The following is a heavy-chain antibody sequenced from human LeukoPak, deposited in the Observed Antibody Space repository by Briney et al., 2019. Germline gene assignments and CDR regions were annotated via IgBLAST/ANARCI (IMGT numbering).Heavy chain of an antibody. V-gene: IGHV3-30*19. CDR3: ARETAMVTRFDY. D-gene: IGHD5-18*01. Sequence: GGSLRLSCAASGFTFSSYGMHWVRQAPGKGLEWVAVISYDGSNKYYADSVKGRFTISRDNSKNTLYLQMNSLRAEDTAVYYCARETAMVTRFDYWGQGTLVTVSS. CDR1: GFTFSSYG. J-gene: IGHJ4*02. CDR2: ISYDGSNK.